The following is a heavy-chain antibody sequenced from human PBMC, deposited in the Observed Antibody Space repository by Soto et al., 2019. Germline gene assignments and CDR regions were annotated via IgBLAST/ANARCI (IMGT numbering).Heavy chain of an antibody. CDR2: IKVDGSEK. J-gene: IGHJ3*02. Sequence: PGGSLRLSCAASGFTFSRYWMTWVRQAPGKELEWVAHIKVDGSEKYYVDSVKGRLTISRDNAKNSLYLHMNSLRAEDTAVYYCARVGDGDACDIWGQGTMVTVSS. CDR3: ARVGDGDACDI. D-gene: IGHD3-10*01. V-gene: IGHV3-7*03. CDR1: GFTFSRYW.